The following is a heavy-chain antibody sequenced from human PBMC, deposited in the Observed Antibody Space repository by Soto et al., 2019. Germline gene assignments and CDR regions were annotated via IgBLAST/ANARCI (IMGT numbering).Heavy chain of an antibody. J-gene: IGHJ6*02. V-gene: IGHV4-31*02. CDR3: ARGDGRGSSSYYGMDV. CDR2: IYDSGSS. D-gene: IGHD6-6*01. CDR1: GGSISSGGYY. Sequence: ALSVHGPVSGGSISSGGYYWSWIRQHPGKGLEWIGYIYDSGSSYYNPSLKSRVSIPVDTPKNQFSLKLSSVTAADTAIYYCARGDGRGSSSYYGMDVWGQGTTV.